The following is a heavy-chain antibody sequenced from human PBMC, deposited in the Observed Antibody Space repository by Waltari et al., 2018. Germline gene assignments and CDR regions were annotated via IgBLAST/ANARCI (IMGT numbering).Heavy chain of an antibody. Sequence: VQLVQSGAEVKKPGASVKVSCKASGYPFTVYYIHGVRQAPGQGRGWIGLVDPEDGETIYAEKFQGRVTITADTSTDTAYMELSSLRSEDTAVYYCATHSGSYYPYDYWGQGTLVTVSS. D-gene: IGHD1-26*01. V-gene: IGHV1-69-2*01. CDR2: VDPEDGET. CDR3: ATHSGSYYPYDY. CDR1: GYPFTVYY. J-gene: IGHJ4*02.